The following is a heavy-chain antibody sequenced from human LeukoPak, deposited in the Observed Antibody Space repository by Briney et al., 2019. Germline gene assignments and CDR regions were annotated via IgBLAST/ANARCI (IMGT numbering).Heavy chain of an antibody. CDR1: GYTFTDYY. CDR2: INLNNGGT. V-gene: IGHV1-2*02. CDR3: VRGRYSTSSSPDY. D-gene: IGHD6-6*01. J-gene: IGHJ4*02. Sequence: ASVKVSCKASGYTFTDYYMHWVRQAPGQGPEWMGWINLNNGGTNYAQKFQGRVTMTRDTSISTAYMELSRLRSDDTAVYYCVRGRYSTSSSPDYWGQGTLVTVSS.